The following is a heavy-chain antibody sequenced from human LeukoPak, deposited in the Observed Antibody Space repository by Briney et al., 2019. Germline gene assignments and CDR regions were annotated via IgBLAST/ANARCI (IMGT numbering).Heavy chain of an antibody. Sequence: PGGSLRLSCAASGFTVSSNYMSWVRQAPGKGLEWVSLIYSGGSTYYADSVKGRFAISRDNSKNTLYLQMTSLRAEDTVVYYCARDRVGATRYDAFDIWGQGTMVTVSS. D-gene: IGHD1-26*01. V-gene: IGHV3-66*02. CDR3: ARDRVGATRYDAFDI. CDR2: IYSGGST. J-gene: IGHJ3*02. CDR1: GFTVSSNY.